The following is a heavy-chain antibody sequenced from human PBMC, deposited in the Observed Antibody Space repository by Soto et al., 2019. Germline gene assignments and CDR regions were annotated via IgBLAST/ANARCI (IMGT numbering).Heavy chain of an antibody. D-gene: IGHD4-17*01. CDR3: ARRDYGDYYAFDI. CDR2: IYYSGST. V-gene: IGHV4-31*03. J-gene: IGHJ3*02. CDR1: GGSISSGGYY. Sequence: QVQLQESGPGLVKPSQTLSLTCTVSGGSISSGGYYWSWLRQHPGKGLEWIGYIYYSGSTYYNPSLKSRGTVTIDTSKNQFSLKLSSVTAAYTAVYYCARRDYGDYYAFDIWGQGTMVTVSS.